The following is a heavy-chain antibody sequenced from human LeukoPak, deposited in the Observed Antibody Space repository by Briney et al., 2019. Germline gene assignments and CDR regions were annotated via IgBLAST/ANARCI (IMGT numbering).Heavy chain of an antibody. CDR1: GGSFSGYY. V-gene: IGHV4-34*01. CDR2: INHSGST. Sequence: PSETLSLTCAVYGGSFSGYYWSWIRQPPGKGLEWIGEINHSGSTNYNPSLKSRVTISVDTSKNQFSLKLSSVTAADTAVYYCARAYYYDSSGYLIDYWGQGTLVTVSS. J-gene: IGHJ4*02. CDR3: ARAYYYDSSGYLIDY. D-gene: IGHD3-22*01.